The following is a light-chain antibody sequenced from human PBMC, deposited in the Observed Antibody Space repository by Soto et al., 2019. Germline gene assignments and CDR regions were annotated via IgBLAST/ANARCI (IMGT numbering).Light chain of an antibody. CDR3: SSFAGSNNFGV. CDR2: EVS. J-gene: IGLJ1*01. Sequence: QSVLTQPPSASGSPGQSVTISCTGTSNDVGGYNYVSWYQQHPGKAPKLMIFEVSKRPSGVPDRFSGSKSGNTASLTVSGLQAEDEADYYCSSFAGSNNFGVFGTGTKRTVL. V-gene: IGLV2-8*01. CDR1: SNDVGGYNY.